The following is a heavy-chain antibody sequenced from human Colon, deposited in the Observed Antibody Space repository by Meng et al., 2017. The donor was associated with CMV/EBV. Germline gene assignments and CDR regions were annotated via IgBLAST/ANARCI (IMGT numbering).Heavy chain of an antibody. CDR1: GFNFGDYA. CDR2: IYESGDLI. V-gene: IGHV3-23*05. J-gene: IGHJ3*02. Sequence: GGSLRLSCTTSGFNFGDYAMTWVRQAPGKGLEWVATIYESGDLIYYADSVKGRFTISRDTSNNMLYLQMNSLRAEDTAVFYCAKGVYSGGHYRAFDMLGQGTMVTVSS. CDR3: AKGVYSGGHYRAFDM. D-gene: IGHD2-21*02.